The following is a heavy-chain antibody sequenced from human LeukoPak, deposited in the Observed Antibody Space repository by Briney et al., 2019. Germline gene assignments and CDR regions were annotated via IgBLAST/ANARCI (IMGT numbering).Heavy chain of an antibody. CDR1: GFSFSDYA. V-gene: IGHV3-23*01. D-gene: IGHD3-22*01. J-gene: IGHJ4*02. CDR2: ITCSGQTK. Sequence: GGSLRLSCLVSGFSFSDYAMSWVRRASGKGLGWVSAITCSGQTKYYTDSVKGRFTMSRDNSKNTLYLQMNSLRDEDTAEYFCAKESLVVIESYFDNWGQGTLVLVSS. CDR3: AKESLVVIESYFDN.